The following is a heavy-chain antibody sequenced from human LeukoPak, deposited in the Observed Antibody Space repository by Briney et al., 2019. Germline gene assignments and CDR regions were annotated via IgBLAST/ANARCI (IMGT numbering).Heavy chain of an antibody. D-gene: IGHD3-3*01. CDR2: IYHSGST. CDR3: AKLNNYDLMIDY. CDR1: GYSISSGYY. J-gene: IGHJ4*02. V-gene: IGHV4-38-2*02. Sequence: SETLSLTCTVSGYSISSGYYWGWIRQPPGKGLEWIGNIYHSGSTYYNPSLKSRVTISVDTSKNQFSLKLSSVTAADTAVYYCAKLNNYDLMIDYWGQGTLVTVSS.